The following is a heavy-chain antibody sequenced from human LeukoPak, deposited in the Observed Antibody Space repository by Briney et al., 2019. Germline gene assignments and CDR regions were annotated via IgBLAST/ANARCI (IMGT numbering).Heavy chain of an antibody. V-gene: IGHV3-7*01. D-gene: IGHD2-15*01. CDR2: IKQDGSER. CDR3: ARGGGNFDY. J-gene: IGHJ4*02. CDR1: GIPFSTYW. Sequence: GGSLRLSCAASGIPFSTYWMSWVRQVPGKGREWVANIKQDGSERYSVDSVKGRFTISRDNAKNSLYLQMNSLRAEDTALYYCARGGGNFDYWGQGTLVTVSS.